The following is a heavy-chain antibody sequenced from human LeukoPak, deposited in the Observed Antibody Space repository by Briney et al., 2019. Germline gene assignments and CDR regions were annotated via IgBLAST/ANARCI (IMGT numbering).Heavy chain of an antibody. J-gene: IGHJ4*02. CDR3: ARVTMVRGVSIFDY. D-gene: IGHD3-10*01. CDR1: GGSISSYY. CDR2: IYYSGST. V-gene: IGHV4-59*01. Sequence: SETLSLTCTVSGGSISSYYWSWIRQPPGKGLEWIGYIYYSGSTNYNPSLKSRVTISVDTSKNQFSLKLSSVTAADTAVYYCARVTMVRGVSIFDYWGQGTLVTVSS.